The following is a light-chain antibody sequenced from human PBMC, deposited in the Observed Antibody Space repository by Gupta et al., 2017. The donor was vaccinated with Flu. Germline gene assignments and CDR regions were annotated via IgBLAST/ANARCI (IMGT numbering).Light chain of an antibody. V-gene: IGLV1-47*01. CDR1: SSNVGSNY. Sequence: QSVLTQPPSASGTPGQRVPISCSGSSSNVGSNYVYWYQQLPGTAPELLIYGSNRRPSGVPDRFSGSKSGASASLAISGLRSEDEADYYCATWDGSLSGWVFGGGTKVNVL. CDR2: GSN. J-gene: IGLJ3*02. CDR3: ATWDGSLSGWV.